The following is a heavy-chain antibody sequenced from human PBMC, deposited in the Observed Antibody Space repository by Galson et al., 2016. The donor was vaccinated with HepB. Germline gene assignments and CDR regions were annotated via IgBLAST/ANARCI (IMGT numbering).Heavy chain of an antibody. CDR1: GFNFSTFT. J-gene: IGHJ4*02. Sequence: SLRLSCAASGFNFSTFTVNWVRQVPGKGLEWVSSISSSSLYIYYADSLRGRFTVSRDNSKNSLFLQMNSRGAEDTAIYYCARWSRGTGSSLDFWGQGTLVTVSS. CDR2: ISSSSLYI. V-gene: IGHV3-21*06. D-gene: IGHD3-10*01. CDR3: ARWSRGTGSSLDF.